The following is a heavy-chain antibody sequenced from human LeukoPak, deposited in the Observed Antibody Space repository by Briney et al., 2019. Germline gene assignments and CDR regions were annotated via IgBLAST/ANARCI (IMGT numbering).Heavy chain of an antibody. CDR1: GFTFSSSG. Sequence: GGSLRLSCAASGFTFSSSGMSWVRQAPGKGLEWVSSISGSGGSTYYADPVKGRFTISRDNSKKTLYLQMNSLGAEDTALYYCAKGEDYYDSSGYSDYFDYWGQGTLVTVSS. J-gene: IGHJ4*02. CDR2: ISGSGGST. V-gene: IGHV3-23*01. CDR3: AKGEDYYDSSGYSDYFDY. D-gene: IGHD3-22*01.